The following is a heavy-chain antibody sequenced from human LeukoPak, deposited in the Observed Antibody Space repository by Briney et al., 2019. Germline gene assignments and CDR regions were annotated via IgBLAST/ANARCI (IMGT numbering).Heavy chain of an antibody. Sequence: GPLRLSCAASGFTFSDYYMSWIRQAPGKGLEWVSYISSSGSTIYYADSVKGRFTISRDNAKNSLYLQMNSLRAEDTAVYYCARGPSTYYDHIWGSSMDIWGQGTMVTVSS. CDR2: ISSSGSTI. D-gene: IGHD3-16*01. J-gene: IGHJ3*02. CDR3: ARGPSTYYDHIWGSSMDI. CDR1: GFTFSDYY. V-gene: IGHV3-11*01.